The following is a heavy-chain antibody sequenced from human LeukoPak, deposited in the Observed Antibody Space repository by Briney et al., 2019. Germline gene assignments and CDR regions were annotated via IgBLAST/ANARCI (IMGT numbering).Heavy chain of an antibody. J-gene: IGHJ4*02. D-gene: IGHD3-22*01. Sequence: ASVKVSCKASGYTFTSYDINWVRQATGQGLEWMGWMNPNSGSTGYAQKFQGRVTMTRNTSISTAYMELSSLRSEDTAVYYCARVMGDSSGYYSNNFDYWGQGTLVTVSS. V-gene: IGHV1-8*01. CDR2: MNPNSGST. CDR3: ARVMGDSSGYYSNNFDY. CDR1: GYTFTSYD.